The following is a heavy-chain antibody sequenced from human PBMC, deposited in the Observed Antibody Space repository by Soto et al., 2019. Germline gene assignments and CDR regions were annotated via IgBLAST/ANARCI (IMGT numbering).Heavy chain of an antibody. CDR1: GYCITNGYY. D-gene: IGHD1-26*01. CDR2: MWPSGSN. J-gene: IGHJ4*02. CDR3: ARDLVVGATRPHFDH. V-gene: IGHV4-38-2*02. Sequence: SETLSLTCAVSGYCITNGYYWGWIRQLPGQGLEWIGTMWPSGSNFYNPSLKSRVTISVDTSKNQFSMKLNSVTAAEPAVYYCARDLVVGATRPHFDHWGQGTLVTVSS.